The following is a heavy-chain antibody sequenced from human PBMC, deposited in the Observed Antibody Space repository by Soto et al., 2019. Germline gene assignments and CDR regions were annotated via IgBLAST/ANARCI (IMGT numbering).Heavy chain of an antibody. J-gene: IGHJ4*02. CDR3: ARDPRWLQLTFDY. CDR1: GVTFDSFT. CDR2: FVPMFGSA. V-gene: IGHV1-69*05. Sequence: SVKVSCKPSGVTFDSFTFSWVRQAPGQGLEWMGGFVPMFGSASVAQKLQGRVTMTTDTSTSTAYMELRSLRSDDTAVYYCARDPRWLQLTFDYWGQGTLVTVSS. D-gene: IGHD5-12*01.